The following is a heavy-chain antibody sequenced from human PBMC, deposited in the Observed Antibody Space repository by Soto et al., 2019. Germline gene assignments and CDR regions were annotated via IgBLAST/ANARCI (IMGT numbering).Heavy chain of an antibody. V-gene: IGHV3-23*01. CDR1: GFTFSSYA. J-gene: IGHJ4*02. D-gene: IGHD3-9*01. CDR3: AKDSSFTYYDILTGFDY. CDR2: ISGSGGST. Sequence: EVQLLESGGGLVQPGGSLRLSCAASGFTFSSYAMSWVRQAPGKGLEWVSAISGSGGSTYYADSVKGRFTISRDNSKNXLYLQMNSLRAEDTAVYYCAKDSSFTYYDILTGFDYWGQGTLVTVSS.